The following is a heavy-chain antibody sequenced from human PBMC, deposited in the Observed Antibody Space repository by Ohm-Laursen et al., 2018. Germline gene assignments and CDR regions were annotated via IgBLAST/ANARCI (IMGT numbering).Heavy chain of an antibody. J-gene: IGHJ5*02. CDR1: GFSVSTNY. D-gene: IGHD4-23*01. CDR2: IDRGGNG. CDR3: ASCYGGYDP. Sequence: SLRLSCAAFGFSVSTNYMNWARQAPGKGLEWVSEIDRGGNGYYAESVKGRFTISRDNSKNTLYLQMNNLRAEDSAMYYCASCYGGYDPWGQGTLVTVSS. V-gene: IGHV3-53*01.